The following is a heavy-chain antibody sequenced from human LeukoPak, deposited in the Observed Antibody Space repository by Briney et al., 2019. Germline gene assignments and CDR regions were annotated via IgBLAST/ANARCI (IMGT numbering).Heavy chain of an antibody. V-gene: IGHV3-7*03. D-gene: IGHD6-6*01. Sequence: GGSLRLSCAASGFTFINYWMSWVRQAPGKGLEWVANMKQDGSAKYYVDSMKGRFTISRDNAKNSLYLQMSGLRAEDTAVYFCARIGYSSSSFDYWGQGVLVTVYS. CDR1: GFTFINYW. J-gene: IGHJ4*02. CDR2: MKQDGSAK. CDR3: ARIGYSSSSFDY.